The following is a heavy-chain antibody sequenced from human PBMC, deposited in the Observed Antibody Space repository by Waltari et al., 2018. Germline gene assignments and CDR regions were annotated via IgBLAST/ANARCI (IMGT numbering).Heavy chain of an antibody. CDR2: IYSGGST. J-gene: IGHJ4*02. CDR1: GFTVSSNY. D-gene: IGHD3-3*01. V-gene: IGHV3-53*01. Sequence: EVQLVESGGGLIQPGGSLRLSCAASGFTVSSNYMSWVRPAPGKGLEWVSGIYSGGSTYYADSVKGRFTISRDNSKNTLYLQMNSLRAEDTAVYYCARKGPRDDFYYFDYWGQGTLVTVSS. CDR3: ARKGPRDDFYYFDY.